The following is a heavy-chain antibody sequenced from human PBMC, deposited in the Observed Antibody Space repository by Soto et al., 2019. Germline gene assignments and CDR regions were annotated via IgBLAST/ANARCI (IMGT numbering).Heavy chain of an antibody. V-gene: IGHV4-4*07. CDR2: IWATMNA. CDR1: GGSISGYY. D-gene: IGHD4-17*01. J-gene: IGHJ4*02. CDR3: TRGPRTSGDYGYHFDY. Sequence: QVHLQESGPGLLKPSETLSLTCTVSGGSISGYYWSWIRQPAGKVLECIGSIWATMNANYNPSLKSRVPMSVATAKNEFTLYVNALTAADTAIYYCTRGPRTSGDYGYHFDYWGQGTLATVSS.